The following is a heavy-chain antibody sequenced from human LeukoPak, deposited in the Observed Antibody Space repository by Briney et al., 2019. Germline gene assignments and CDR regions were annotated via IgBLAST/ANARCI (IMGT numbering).Heavy chain of an antibody. CDR2: IYSGGST. D-gene: IGHD3-10*01. CDR3: ARSTMVRGVISYFDY. Sequence: GGSLRLSCTASGFTVSSNYMSWVRQAPGKGLEWVSVIYSGGSTYYADSVKGRFTISRDNSKNTLYLQMNSLRAEDTAVYYCARSTMVRGVISYFDYWGQGTLVTVSS. V-gene: IGHV3-53*01. J-gene: IGHJ4*02. CDR1: GFTVSSNY.